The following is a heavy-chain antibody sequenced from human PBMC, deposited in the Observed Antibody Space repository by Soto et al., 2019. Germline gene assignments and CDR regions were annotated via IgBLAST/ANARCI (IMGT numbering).Heavy chain of an antibody. D-gene: IGHD4-17*01. J-gene: IGHJ4*02. CDR3: ARYDFGTFDY. Sequence: QVLLQESGPGLVKPSGTLSLTCAVSGDSISSSFWWSWVRQPPGKGLEWIGEIYHTDSTVYNPSLKSRVTISVDKSKNQFSLNLDSVTAADTAVYYCARYDFGTFDYWGRGILVTVSS. V-gene: IGHV4-4*02. CDR2: IYHTDST. CDR1: GDSISSSFW.